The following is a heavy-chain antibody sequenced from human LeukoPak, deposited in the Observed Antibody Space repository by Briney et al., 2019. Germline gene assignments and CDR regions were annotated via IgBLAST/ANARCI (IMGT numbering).Heavy chain of an antibody. CDR2: INPNSGGT. J-gene: IGHJ4*02. V-gene: IGHV1-2*02. Sequence: GASVKVSCKASGYTFTGYYMHWVRQAPGQGLEWMGWINPNSGGTNYAQKFQGRVTMTRDTSISTAYMELSRLRSDDTAVYYCARDSIAAAVCFDYGGQGTLVTVSS. CDR1: GYTFTGYY. CDR3: ARDSIAAAVCFDY. D-gene: IGHD6-13*01.